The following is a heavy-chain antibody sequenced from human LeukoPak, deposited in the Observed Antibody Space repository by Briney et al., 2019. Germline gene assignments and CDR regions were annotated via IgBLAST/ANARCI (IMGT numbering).Heavy chain of an antibody. CDR1: GFTFSSYD. CDR3: ARSASHYYGSGSYYNGIDAFDI. V-gene: IGHV3-13*01. Sequence: GGSLRLSCATSGFTFSSYDMHWVRQATGKGLDWVSAIDIAGDTYYPGSVKGRFTISRENAKNSLYLQMNSLRAGDTAVYYCARSASHYYGSGSYYNGIDAFDIWGQGTMVTVSS. J-gene: IGHJ3*02. D-gene: IGHD3-10*01. CDR2: IDIAGDT.